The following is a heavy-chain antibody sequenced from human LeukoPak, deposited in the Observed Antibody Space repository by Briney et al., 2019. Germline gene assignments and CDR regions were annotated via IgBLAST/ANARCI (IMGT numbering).Heavy chain of an antibody. CDR3: ARAVYYSNYLGY. V-gene: IGHV3-48*04. J-gene: IGHJ4*01. Sequence: PGGPLRFPCAASGFTFSSYSMNWVRQAPGKGLEWVSYISSGSSTIYYADSVKGRFTISRDNAKNTLYLQMNSLRAEDTAMYYCARAVYYSNYLGYWGQGTLVTVSS. D-gene: IGHD3-10*01. CDR1: GFTFSSYS. CDR2: ISSGSSTI.